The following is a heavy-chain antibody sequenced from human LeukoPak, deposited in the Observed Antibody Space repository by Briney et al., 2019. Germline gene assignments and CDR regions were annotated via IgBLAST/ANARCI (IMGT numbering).Heavy chain of an antibody. CDR1: GYTLTGYY. CDR2: INPNSGGT. CDR3: ARASLNYGDYYFDY. J-gene: IGHJ4*02. Sequence: ASVKVSCKASGYTLTGYYMHWVRQASGQGLEWMGWINPNSGGTNYAQKFQGRVTMTRDTSISTAYMELSRLRSDDTAVYYCARASLNYGDYYFDYWGQGTLVTVSS. V-gene: IGHV1-2*02. D-gene: IGHD4-17*01.